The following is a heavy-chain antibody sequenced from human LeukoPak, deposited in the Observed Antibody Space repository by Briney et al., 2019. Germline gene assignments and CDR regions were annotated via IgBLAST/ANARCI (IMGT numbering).Heavy chain of an antibody. CDR2: INPSGST. J-gene: IGHJ6*03. CDR1: GGSFSDYC. D-gene: IGHD5-18*01. V-gene: IGHV4-34*01. CDR3: ARVGYSYVINDWSRTGLGAYPTKYFYHMDV. Sequence: PSETLSLTCAVYGGSFSDYCWSWIRQPPGKGLEWIGEINPSGSTNYSPSLKSRVTISVDTSKNQFSLKLSSVAAAATAVYFCARVGYSYVINDWSRTGLGAYPTKYFYHMDVWDKGTTVTVSS.